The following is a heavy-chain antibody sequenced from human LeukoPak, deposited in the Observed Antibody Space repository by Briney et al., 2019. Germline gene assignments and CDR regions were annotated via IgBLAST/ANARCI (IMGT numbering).Heavy chain of an antibody. CDR3: AKWGALAWSAFDI. D-gene: IGHD4/OR15-4a*01. V-gene: IGHV3-23*01. CDR1: GLPYSIYR. Sequence: PGGSLRLPRAASGLPYSIYRMMCAPGAPEKPLECVTGLSSGVSHTKYAHPVKGRLNIYRDNYKNTLYPQIHTLRAEDAALYYCAKWGALAWSAFDIWGQGTMVTVSS. CDR2: LSSGVSHT. J-gene: IGHJ3*02.